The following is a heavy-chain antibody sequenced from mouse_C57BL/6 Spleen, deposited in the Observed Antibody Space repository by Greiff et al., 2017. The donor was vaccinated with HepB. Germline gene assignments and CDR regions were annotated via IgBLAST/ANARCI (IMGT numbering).Heavy chain of an antibody. J-gene: IGHJ2*01. V-gene: IGHV1-76*01. CDR1: GYTFTDYY. Sequence: VQLQQSGAELVRPGASVKLSCKASGYTFTDYYINWVKQRPGQGLEWIARIYPGSGNTYYNEKFKGKATLTAEKSSSTAYMQLSSLTSEESAVYFCARDMRYAYGFDYWGQSTTLTVSS. D-gene: IGHD2-2*01. CDR2: IYPGSGNT. CDR3: ARDMRYAYGFDY.